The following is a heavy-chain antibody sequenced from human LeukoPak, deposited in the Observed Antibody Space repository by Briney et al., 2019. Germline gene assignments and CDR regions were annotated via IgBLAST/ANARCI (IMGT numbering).Heavy chain of an antibody. D-gene: IGHD2-21*01. J-gene: IGHJ4*02. CDR1: GGSISSGDYY. CDR2: IYYSGST. V-gene: IGHV4-30-4*08. CDR3: ARESIADYYFDY. Sequence: SQTLSLTCTVSGGSISSGDYYWSWIRQPPGKGLEWIGYIYYSGSTYYNPSLKSRVTISVDTSKNQFSLKLSSVTAADTAVYYCARESIADYYFDYWGQGTLVTASS.